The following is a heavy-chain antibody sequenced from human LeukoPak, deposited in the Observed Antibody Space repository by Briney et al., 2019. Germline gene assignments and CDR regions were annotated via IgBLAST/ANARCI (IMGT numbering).Heavy chain of an antibody. CDR1: GFTFSSYS. CDR2: ISSSSSYI. V-gene: IGHV3-21*01. Sequence: GGSLRLSCAASGFTFSSYSMNWVRQAPGKGLEWVSSISSSSSYIYYADSVNGRFTITRDNAKNSLYLQMNSMRAEDTAVYYCARGPPFDIWGQGTMVTVSS. CDR3: ARGPPFDI. J-gene: IGHJ3*02.